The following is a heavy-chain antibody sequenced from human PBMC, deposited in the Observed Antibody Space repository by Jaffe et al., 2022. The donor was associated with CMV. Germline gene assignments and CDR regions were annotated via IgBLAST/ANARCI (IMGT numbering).Heavy chain of an antibody. CDR2: IKSKTDGGTT. J-gene: IGHJ6*03. CDR3: TTGGIAAAGPHYYMDV. Sequence: EVQLVESGGGLVKPGGSLRLSCAASGFTFSNAWMSWVRQAPGKGLEWVGRIKSKTDGGTTDYAAPVKGRFTISRDDSKNTLYLQMNSLKTEDTAVYYCTTGGIAAAGPHYYMDVWGKGTTVTVSS. CDR1: GFTFSNAW. D-gene: IGHD6-13*01. V-gene: IGHV3-15*01.